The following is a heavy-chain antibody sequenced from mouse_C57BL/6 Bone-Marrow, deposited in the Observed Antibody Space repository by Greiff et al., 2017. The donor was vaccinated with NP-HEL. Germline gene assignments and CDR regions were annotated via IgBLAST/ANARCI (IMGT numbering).Heavy chain of an antibody. CDR3: AREGGVYSNYPAWFAY. J-gene: IGHJ3*01. CDR1: GFTFSSYA. V-gene: IGHV5-4*01. Sequence: EVQRVESGGGLVKPGGSLKLSCAASGFTFSSYAMSWVRQTPEKRLEWVATISDGGSYTYYPDNVKGRFTISRDNAKNNLYLQMSHLKSEDTAMYYCAREGGVYSNYPAWFAYWGQGTLVTVSA. D-gene: IGHD2-5*01. CDR2: ISDGGSYT.